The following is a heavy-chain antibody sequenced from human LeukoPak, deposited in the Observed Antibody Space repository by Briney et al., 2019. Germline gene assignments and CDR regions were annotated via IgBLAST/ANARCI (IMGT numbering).Heavy chain of an antibody. CDR1: GYTFTSYG. D-gene: IGHD6-13*01. J-gene: IGHJ4*02. CDR2: ISAYNDNT. CDR3: ARDSPIIAAAGDFDY. Sequence: ASVEVSCKASGYTFTSYGISWVRQAPGQGLEWMGWISAYNDNTNYAQKLQGRVTMTTDTSTSTAYMELMSLRSDDTAAYYCARDSPIIAAAGDFDYWGQGTLVTVSS. V-gene: IGHV1-18*01.